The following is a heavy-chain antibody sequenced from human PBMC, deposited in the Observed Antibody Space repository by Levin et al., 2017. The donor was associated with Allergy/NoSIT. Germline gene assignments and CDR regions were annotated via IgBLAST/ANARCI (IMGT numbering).Heavy chain of an antibody. Sequence: GGSLRLSCTASGFTFDNYAIHWVRQAPGKGLEWVSGSSWNTATIGYAGSVKGRFTISRDNAKSSLYLEMNSLRAEDTALYYCVKDVRAYSSSTVAFDIWGQGTMVTVSS. V-gene: IGHV3-9*01. D-gene: IGHD3-22*01. CDR3: VKDVRAYSSSTVAFDI. CDR1: GFTFDNYA. CDR2: SSWNTATI. J-gene: IGHJ3*02.